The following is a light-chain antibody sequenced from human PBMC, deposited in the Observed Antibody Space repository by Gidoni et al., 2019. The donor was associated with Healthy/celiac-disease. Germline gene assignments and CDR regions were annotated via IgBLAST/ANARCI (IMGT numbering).Light chain of an antibody. CDR2: AAS. J-gene: IGKJ5*01. Sequence: DIQLTQSPSSLSASVGDRVTITCRASQSISSYLNWYQQKPGKAPKLLIYAASSLQSGVPSRFSGSGAGTDFTLTISSLQPEDFATDYCQQRYSTPPDTFGQGTRLEIK. CDR3: QQRYSTPPDT. V-gene: IGKV1-39*01. CDR1: QSISSY.